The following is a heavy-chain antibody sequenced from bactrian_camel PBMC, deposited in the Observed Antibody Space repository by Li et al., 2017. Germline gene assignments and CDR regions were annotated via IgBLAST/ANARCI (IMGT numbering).Heavy chain of an antibody. D-gene: IGHD1*01. J-gene: IGHJ4*01. CDR1: GFTFDAYA. Sequence: DVQLVESGGGLVQPGGSLKLSCAASGFTFDAYAMGWIRLLPGKGLEWVSSINSVGSNTYYADSVKGRFTISRDNAKNTVYLQMDSLKSEDTALYYCATSGMDWVLGFAHWGQGTQVTVS. CDR3: ATSGMDWVLGFAH. V-gene: IGHV3S11*01. CDR2: INSVGSNT.